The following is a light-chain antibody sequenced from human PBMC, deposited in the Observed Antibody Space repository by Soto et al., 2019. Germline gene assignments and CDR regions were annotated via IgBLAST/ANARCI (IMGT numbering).Light chain of an antibody. V-gene: IGLV6-57*03. CDR3: HSHDNTNQV. J-gene: IGLJ1*01. CDR1: PGDIASGY. CDR2: EDN. Sequence: NFMLTQPHSVSESPGKRITISCTRTPGDIASGYVQWYQQRPGSAPITVIYEDNQTPSGVPDRFSGSIDSSSNSASLTISGLKTEDEADYYCHSHDNTNQVFGTGTKVTVL.